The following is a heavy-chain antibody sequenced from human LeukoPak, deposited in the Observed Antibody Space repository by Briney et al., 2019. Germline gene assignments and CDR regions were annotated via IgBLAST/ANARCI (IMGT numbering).Heavy chain of an antibody. CDR1: GFTFSSYG. CDR3: AKDYCSSTSCFFFDY. D-gene: IGHD2-2*01. V-gene: IGHV3-30*02. Sequence: PGGSLRLSCAASGFTFSSYGMHWVRQAPSKGLEWVAFIRYDGSNKYYADSVKGRFTISRDNTLYLQMNSLRAEDTAVYYCAKDYCSSTSCFFFDYWGQGTLVTVSS. J-gene: IGHJ4*02. CDR2: IRYDGSNK.